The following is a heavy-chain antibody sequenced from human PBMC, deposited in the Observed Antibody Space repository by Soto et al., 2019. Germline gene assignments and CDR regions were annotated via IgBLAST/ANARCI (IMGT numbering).Heavy chain of an antibody. CDR2: ISYDGSNK. J-gene: IGHJ4*02. CDR1: GFNFSSYG. CDR3: ATYGRYENTPLLDFDY. Sequence: GWSLRLCYAASGFNFSSYGMHWVRQAPGKGLEWVAVISYDGSNKYYADSVKGRFTISRDNSKNTLYLQMNSLRAEDTAVYYCATYGRYENTPLLDFDYWGQGTLVTVSS. D-gene: IGHD1-26*01. V-gene: IGHV3-30*03.